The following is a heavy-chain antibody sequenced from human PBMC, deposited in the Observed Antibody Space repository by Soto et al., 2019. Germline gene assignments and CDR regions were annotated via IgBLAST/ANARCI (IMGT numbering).Heavy chain of an antibody. Sequence: QVQLVQSGAEVKKPGSSVKVSCKASGGTFSSYAISWVRQAPGQGLEWMGGIIPIFGTANYAQKFQGRVTITADKSTSTAYMELSRLRSEDTDVYYSAKNAGSSTNMTMVRGVNGAYYYNYGMDVWGQGTTVTVSS. CDR2: IIPIFGTA. CDR1: GGTFSSYA. D-gene: IGHD3-10*01. CDR3: AKNAGSSTNMTMVRGVNGAYYYNYGMDV. V-gene: IGHV1-69*06. J-gene: IGHJ6*02.